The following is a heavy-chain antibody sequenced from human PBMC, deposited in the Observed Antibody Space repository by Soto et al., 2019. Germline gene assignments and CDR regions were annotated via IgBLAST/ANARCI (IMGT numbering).Heavy chain of an antibody. CDR1: GGSFSGYY. J-gene: IGHJ4*02. CDR3: ASRTTNYYDSSGPGGFGY. V-gene: IGHV4-34*01. Sequence: SETLSLTCAVYGGSFSGYYWSWIRQPPGKRPEWIGEINHSGSTNYNPSLKSRVTISVDTSKNQFSLKLSSVTAADTAVYYCASRTTNYYDSSGPGGFGYWGQGTLVTVSS. D-gene: IGHD3-22*01. CDR2: INHSGST.